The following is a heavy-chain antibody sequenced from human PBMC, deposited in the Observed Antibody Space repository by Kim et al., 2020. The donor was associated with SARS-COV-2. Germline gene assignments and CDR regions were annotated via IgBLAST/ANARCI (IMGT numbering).Heavy chain of an antibody. CDR2: INAGNGNT. V-gene: IGHV1-3*01. CDR3: ARGSGYYDSSGYSEYNWFDP. J-gene: IGHJ5*02. D-gene: IGHD3-22*01. Sequence: ASVKVSCKASGYTFTSYAMHWVRQAPGQRLEWMGWINAGNGNTKYSQKFQGRVTITRDTSASTAYMELSSLRSEDTAVYYCARGSGYYDSSGYSEYNWFDPWGQGTLVTVSS. CDR1: GYTFTSYA.